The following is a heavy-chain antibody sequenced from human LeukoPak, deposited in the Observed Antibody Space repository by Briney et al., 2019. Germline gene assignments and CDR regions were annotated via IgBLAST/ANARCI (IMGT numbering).Heavy chain of an antibody. D-gene: IGHD4-17*01. J-gene: IGHJ4*02. CDR3: ARVDGDYLPYYFDY. CDR2: MNPNSGNT. CDR1: GYTFTSYD. Sequence: ASVKVSRKASGYTFTSYDINWVRQATGQGLEWMGWMNPNSGNTGYAQKFQGRVTMTRNTSISTAYMELSSLRSEDTAVYYCARVDGDYLPYYFDYWGQGTLVTVSS. V-gene: IGHV1-8*01.